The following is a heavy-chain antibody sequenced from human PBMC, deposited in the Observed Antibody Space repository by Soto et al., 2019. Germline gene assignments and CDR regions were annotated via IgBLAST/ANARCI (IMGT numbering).Heavy chain of an antibody. CDR2: IIPIFGTA. V-gene: IGHV1-69*13. J-gene: IGHJ3*02. CDR1: GGTFSSYA. Sequence: SVKVSCKASGGTFSSYAISWVRQAPGQGLEWMGGIIPIFGTANYAQKFQGRVTITADESTSTAYMELSSLRSEDTAVYYCARRAVVSINHDAFDIRGQGTMVTVSS. CDR3: ARRAVVSINHDAFDI. D-gene: IGHD2-15*01.